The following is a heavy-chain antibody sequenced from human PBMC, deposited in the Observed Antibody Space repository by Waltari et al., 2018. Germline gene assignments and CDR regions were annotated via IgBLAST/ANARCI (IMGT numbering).Heavy chain of an antibody. V-gene: IGHV1-69*01. CDR2: IIPIFATP. D-gene: IGHD1-26*01. J-gene: IGHJ4*02. CDR3: ARGGPVGSTKYYLDF. CDR1: GGTFRSSA. Sequence: QVQLVQSGAEVKTPGSSVRVSCKASGGTFRSSAISWVRQAPGQGLEWMGAIIPIFATPHYAQNFQGRVTITADESTSTVYMDVSSLRSEDTAVYYCARGGPVGSTKYYLDFWGQGSLIIVSS.